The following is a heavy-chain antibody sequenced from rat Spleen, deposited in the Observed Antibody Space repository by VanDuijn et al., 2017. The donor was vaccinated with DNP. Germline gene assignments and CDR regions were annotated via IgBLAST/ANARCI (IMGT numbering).Heavy chain of an antibody. V-gene: IGHV5-25*01. CDR2: IGSPAYAP. J-gene: IGHJ2*01. CDR1: GFTFSAYY. D-gene: IGHD1-11*01. CDR3: ARRDVLRGYFDY. Sequence: EVQLVESGGGLVQPGRSLKLSCAASGFTFSAYYMAWVRQAPAKGLEWVAYIGSPAYAPYYTDSVKGRFTISRNSAKSTLYLQMDSPRSEDTATYYCARRDVLRGYFDYWGHGVMVTVSS.